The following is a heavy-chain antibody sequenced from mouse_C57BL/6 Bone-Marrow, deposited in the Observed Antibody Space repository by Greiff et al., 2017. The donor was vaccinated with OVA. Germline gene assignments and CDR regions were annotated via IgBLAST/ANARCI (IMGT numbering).Heavy chain of an antibody. D-gene: IGHD1-1*01. J-gene: IGHJ2*01. Sequence: EVKLVESEGGLVQPGSSMKLSCTASGFTFSDYYMAWVRQVPEKGLEWVANINYDGSSTYYLDSLKSRFIISRDNAKNILYLQMSSLKSEDTATYYCARDYGSSFHCDYWGQGTTLTVSS. CDR1: GFTFSDYY. CDR2: INYDGSST. CDR3: ARDYGSSFHCDY. V-gene: IGHV5-16*01.